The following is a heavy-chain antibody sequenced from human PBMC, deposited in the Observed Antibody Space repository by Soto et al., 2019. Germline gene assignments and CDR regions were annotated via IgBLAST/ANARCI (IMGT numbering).Heavy chain of an antibody. D-gene: IGHD1-26*01. J-gene: IGHJ4*02. V-gene: IGHV3-33*03. Sequence: GGSLRLAARGSCFTFNTYAMRWACQPPSKGLESLAVIWCCGIKKPYADSVKGRFTIWRENAKNTLYLQMNNLRVDVTAVYCCVTDAWETEVVPFEGGGRGTLVTVSS. CDR2: IWCCGIKK. CDR3: VTDAWETEVVPFEG. CDR1: CFTFNTYA.